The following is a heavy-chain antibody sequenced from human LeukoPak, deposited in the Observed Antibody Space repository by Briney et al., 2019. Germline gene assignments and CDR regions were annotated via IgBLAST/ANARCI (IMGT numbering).Heavy chain of an antibody. CDR3: RRDKGAYRFYYD. J-gene: IGHJ4*02. D-gene: IGHD3-3*01. Sequence: GGSLRLSCAASGLTFSSYGMHWVRQAPGKGLEWVAFISSDGRNKYYADSVKGRFIISRDNYKNTLDLQMNSLRPEDTAVYYCRRDKGAYRFYYDWGQGTLVTVSS. CDR2: ISSDGRNK. CDR1: GLTFSSYG. V-gene: IGHV3-30*03.